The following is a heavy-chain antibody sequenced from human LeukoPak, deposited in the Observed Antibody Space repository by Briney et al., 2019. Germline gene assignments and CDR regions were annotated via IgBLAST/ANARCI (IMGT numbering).Heavy chain of an antibody. V-gene: IGHV4-39*01. CDR3: ARHWIRITMVRGVIKGGRFDY. J-gene: IGHJ4*02. CDR1: GNSISSTKYS. CDR2: IHYRGST. Sequence: SETLSLTCTVSGNSISSTKYSWGWIRQPPGKGLEWIGNIHYRGSTYYNPSLKSRVTISVDTSKNQVSLKLSSVTAADTAVYYCARHWIRITMVRGVIKGGRFDYWGQGTLVTVSS. D-gene: IGHD3-10*01.